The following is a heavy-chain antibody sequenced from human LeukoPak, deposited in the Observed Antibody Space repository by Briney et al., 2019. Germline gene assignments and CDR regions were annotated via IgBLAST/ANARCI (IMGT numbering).Heavy chain of an antibody. Sequence: PSETLSLTCTVSGGSISSSSYYWGWIRQPPGKGLEWIGSIYYSGSTYYNPSLKSRVTISVDTYKTQFSLKLSSVTAADTAVYYCARDLKGAHDYWGQGTLVTVSS. D-gene: IGHD1-26*01. V-gene: IGHV4-39*07. CDR3: ARDLKGAHDY. J-gene: IGHJ4*02. CDR1: GGSISSSSYY. CDR2: IYYSGST.